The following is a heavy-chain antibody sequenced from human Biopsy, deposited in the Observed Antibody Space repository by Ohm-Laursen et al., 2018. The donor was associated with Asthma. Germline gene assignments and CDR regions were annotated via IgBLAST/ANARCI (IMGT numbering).Heavy chain of an antibody. J-gene: IGHJ1*01. Sequence: SLRLSCAASGFTFGDYWISWVRQVPGKGLEWVANIKHDGTEKNHVDSLKGRFTISRDNAKNSLYLQMNSLRAEDTAVHYCARTFHFWSPYHAEHCQLWGQGTLVTVSS. CDR2: IKHDGTEK. CDR1: GFTFGDYW. CDR3: ARTFHFWSPYHAEHCQL. V-gene: IGHV3-7*01. D-gene: IGHD3-3*02.